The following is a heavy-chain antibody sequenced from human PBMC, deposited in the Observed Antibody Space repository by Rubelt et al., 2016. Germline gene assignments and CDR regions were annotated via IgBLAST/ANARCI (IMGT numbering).Heavy chain of an antibody. CDR3: ARDKRWLVLSWYFDL. Sequence: QVQLLQWGAGLLKPSETLSLTCAVYGGSFSGYYWSWIRQPPGKGLEWIGSIYYSGSTYYNPSPKGRVTISVDTSKNQFSLKLSSVTAADTAVYYCARDKRWLVLSWYFDLWGRGTLVTVSS. CDR2: IYYSGST. CDR1: GGSFSGYY. D-gene: IGHD6-19*01. V-gene: IGHV4-34*01. J-gene: IGHJ2*01.